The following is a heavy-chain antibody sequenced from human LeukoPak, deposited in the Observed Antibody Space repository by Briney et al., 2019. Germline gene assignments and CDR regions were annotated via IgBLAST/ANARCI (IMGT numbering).Heavy chain of an antibody. D-gene: IGHD3-3*01. J-gene: IGHJ4*02. Sequence: GGSLRLSCAASGFTFSSYAMSWVRQAPGKGLEWVSAISGSGGSTYYADSVKGRFTISRDNSKNTLYLQMNSLRAEDTAVYYCAKTRYYDFWSGYSTAFDYWGQGTLVIVSS. CDR1: GFTFSSYA. CDR3: AKTRYYDFWSGYSTAFDY. V-gene: IGHV3-23*01. CDR2: ISGSGGST.